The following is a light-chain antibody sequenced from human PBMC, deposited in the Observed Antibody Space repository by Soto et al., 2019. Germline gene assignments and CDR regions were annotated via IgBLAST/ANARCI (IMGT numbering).Light chain of an antibody. CDR3: QQYGDSPVT. V-gene: IGKV3-20*01. J-gene: IGKJ4*01. Sequence: DIVLTQSPGPLSLSPGERATLSCTCSQSVSSSYLAWYQKQTSQAPRLIIYGASNRATGIPDRFSGSWSGTDCTLTISRLEPEDVAVYYCQQYGDSPVTFGGGTKVDI. CDR1: QSVSSSY. CDR2: GAS.